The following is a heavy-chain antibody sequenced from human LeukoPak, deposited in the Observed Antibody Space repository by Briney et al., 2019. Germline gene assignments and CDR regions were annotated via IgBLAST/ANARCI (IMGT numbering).Heavy chain of an antibody. CDR3: ARGPYSYDSSGAFDI. Sequence: SETLSLTCTVSGGSISSGSYYWSWIRQPAGKGLEWTGRISSSGSTNYNPSLKSRVTISVDTSKNQFSLKLSSVTAADTAVYFCARGPYSYDSSGAFDIWGQGTMVTVSS. D-gene: IGHD3-22*01. CDR2: ISSSGST. CDR1: GGSISSGSYY. J-gene: IGHJ3*02. V-gene: IGHV4-61*02.